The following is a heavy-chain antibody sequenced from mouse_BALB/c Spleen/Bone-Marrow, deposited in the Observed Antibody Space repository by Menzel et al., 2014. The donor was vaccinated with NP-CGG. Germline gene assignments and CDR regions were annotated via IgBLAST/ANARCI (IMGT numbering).Heavy chain of an antibody. Sequence: VQLQQPGPEQVRPGASVKMSCKASGYTFTSYVMHWVKQKPGQGLEWIGYINPYNDGTKYNEKFKGKATLTSGKSSSTAYMELSSLTSEDSAVYYCARRGRIAEALGYWGQGTTLTVSS. CDR3: ARRGRIAEALGY. CDR1: GYTFTSYV. J-gene: IGHJ2*01. CDR2: INPYNDGT. V-gene: IGHV1-14*01.